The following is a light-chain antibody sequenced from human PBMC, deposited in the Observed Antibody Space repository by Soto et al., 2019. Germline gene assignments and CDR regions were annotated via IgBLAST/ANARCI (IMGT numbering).Light chain of an antibody. J-gene: IGKJ4*01. CDR1: QTVNNN. V-gene: IGKV3-15*01. Sequence: EILMTQSPATLSVSPGESVTFSCRASQTVNNNVAWYQLKDGQVPRLLIYGAPTRATDIPARFSGSGSGTDFTLTISRLEPEDFAVYYCQQYGSSPLTFGGGTKVDIK. CDR2: GAP. CDR3: QQYGSSPLT.